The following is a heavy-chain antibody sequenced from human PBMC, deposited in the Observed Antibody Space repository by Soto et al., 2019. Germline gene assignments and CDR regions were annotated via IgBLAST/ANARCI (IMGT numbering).Heavy chain of an antibody. Sequence: QVQLVQSGGGVVQPGRSLRLSCVASGFTFSTDGMHWVRQAPGKGLEWVSAISSDGNNKDYGDSVKGRFTISRDNSKNTLYLQMNSLRAEDTAVYYCAKDWGVYDGSGYFSDYLDYWRQGTLVTVSS. D-gene: IGHD3-22*01. CDR3: AKDWGVYDGSGYFSDYLDY. V-gene: IGHV3-30*18. CDR2: ISSDGNNK. J-gene: IGHJ4*02. CDR1: GFTFSTDG.